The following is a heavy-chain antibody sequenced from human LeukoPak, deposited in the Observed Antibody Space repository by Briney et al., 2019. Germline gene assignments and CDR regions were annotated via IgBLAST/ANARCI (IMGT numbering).Heavy chain of an antibody. CDR2: ISSSSSYI. J-gene: IGHJ4*02. Sequence: GGSLRLSCAASGFPFSRYSMNWVRQAPGKGLEWVSSISSSSSYIYYADSVKGRFTISRDNAKNTLYLQMNSLRAGDTAVYYCARISRGSGSDYWGQGTLVTVSS. V-gene: IGHV3-21*01. D-gene: IGHD3-10*01. CDR1: GFPFSRYS. CDR3: ARISRGSGSDY.